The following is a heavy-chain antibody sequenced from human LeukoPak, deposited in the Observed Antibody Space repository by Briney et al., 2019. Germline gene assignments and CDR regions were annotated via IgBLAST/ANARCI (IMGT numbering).Heavy chain of an antibody. J-gene: IGHJ6*02. CDR3: AWAGPSGFGRYYYYYGMDV. D-gene: IGHD3-10*01. CDR2: ISGSGGST. Sequence: PGGSLRLSCAASGFTFSSYAMNWVRQAPGKGLEWVSAISGSGGSTYYADSVKGRFTISRDNSKNTLYLQVNSLRAEDTAVYYCAWAGPSGFGRYYYYYGMDVWGQGTTVTVSS. CDR1: GFTFSSYA. V-gene: IGHV3-23*01.